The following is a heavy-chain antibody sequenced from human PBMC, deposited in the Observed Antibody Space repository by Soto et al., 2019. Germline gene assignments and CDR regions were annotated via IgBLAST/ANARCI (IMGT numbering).Heavy chain of an antibody. CDR3: ARDSGSSSFDAFDI. CDR1: GGSISSGGYY. V-gene: IGHV4-31*03. Sequence: TLSLTCTVSGGSISSGGYYWSWIRQHPGEGLEWIGYIYYSGSTYYNPSLKSRVTISVDTSKNQFSLKLSSVTAADTAVYYCARDSGSSSFDAFDIWGQGTMVTVS. D-gene: IGHD6-6*01. J-gene: IGHJ3*02. CDR2: IYYSGST.